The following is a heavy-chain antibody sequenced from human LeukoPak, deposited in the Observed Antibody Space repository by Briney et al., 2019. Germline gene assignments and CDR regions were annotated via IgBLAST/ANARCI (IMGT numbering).Heavy chain of an antibody. CDR3: ARARPNWNQPDGVFDI. CDR2: TYYRSKWSN. J-gene: IGHJ3*02. CDR1: GDSVSSNSAA. D-gene: IGHD1-1*01. V-gene: IGHV6-1*01. Sequence: SQTLSLTCAISGDSVSSNSAAWNWIRQSPSRGLEWLGRTYYRSKWSNDYAISVKSRITISPDTSKNQFSLQLNSVTPEDTAVYYCARARPNWNQPDGVFDIWGQGTMVTVSS.